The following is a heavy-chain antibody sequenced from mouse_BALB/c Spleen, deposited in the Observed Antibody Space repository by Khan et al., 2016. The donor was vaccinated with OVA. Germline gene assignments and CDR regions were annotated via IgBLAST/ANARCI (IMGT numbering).Heavy chain of an antibody. J-gene: IGHJ3*01. CDR2: ISSGSYTI. CDR3: ASAVYGSWFAS. CDR1: GFTFSSFG. Sequence: EVQLQESGGGLVQPGGSRKLSCAASGFTFSSFGMHWIRQAPEKGLEWVAYISSGSYTIYYADTVKGRITISRNNPKNTLLLQMTSLRSWGPAMYYCASAVYGSWFASWGQGTLVTVSA. V-gene: IGHV5-17*02. D-gene: IGHD1-1*01.